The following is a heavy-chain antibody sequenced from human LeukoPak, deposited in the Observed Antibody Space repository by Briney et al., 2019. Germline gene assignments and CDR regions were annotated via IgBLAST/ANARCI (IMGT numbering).Heavy chain of an antibody. V-gene: IGHV4-34*01. Sequence: SETLSLTCDVYGGSFSGNYWSWIRQPPGKGLEWMGEMNHSGGIQYNPSLKSRVTISVDTSKNQFSLKPSSVTAADTAVYYCARDSGGYIAARLYYFDYWGQGTLVTVSS. CDR3: ARDSGGYIAARLYYFDY. CDR1: GGSFSGNY. D-gene: IGHD6-6*01. J-gene: IGHJ4*02. CDR2: MNHSGGI.